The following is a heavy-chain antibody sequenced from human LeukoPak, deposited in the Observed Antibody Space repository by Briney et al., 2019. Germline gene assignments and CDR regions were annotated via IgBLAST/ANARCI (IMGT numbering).Heavy chain of an antibody. CDR3: ATGNYYDSSPELAPPFAFGI. V-gene: IGHV4-39*07. Sequence: PSETLSLTCTVSGGSISSSSYYWGWIRQPPGKGLEWIGSIYYSGSTYYNPSLKSRVTISVDTSKNQFSLKLSSVTAADTAVYYCATGNYYDSSPELAPPFAFGIWGQGTMVTVSS. CDR1: GGSISSSSYY. CDR2: IYYSGST. J-gene: IGHJ3*02. D-gene: IGHD3-22*01.